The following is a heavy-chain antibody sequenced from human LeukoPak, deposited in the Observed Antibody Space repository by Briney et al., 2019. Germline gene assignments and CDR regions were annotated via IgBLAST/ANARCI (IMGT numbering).Heavy chain of an antibody. J-gene: IGHJ4*02. CDR2: VSESGEGT. D-gene: IGHD1-26*01. CDR1: GFSFSSYA. V-gene: IGHV3-23*01. CDR3: AKGKVNHLGALDF. Sequence: GGSLRLSCAASGFSFSSYAMSWVRQAPGKGLEWVSSVSESGEGTYYADSVMGRFIISRDNSRKTFHLQMDSLRADDTAIYYCAKGKVNHLGALDFWGQGTLVTVSS.